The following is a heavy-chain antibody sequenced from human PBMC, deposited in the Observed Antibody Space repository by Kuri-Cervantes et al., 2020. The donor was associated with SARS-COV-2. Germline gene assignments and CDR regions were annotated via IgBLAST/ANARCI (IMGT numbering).Heavy chain of an antibody. Sequence: GESLKISCAASGFTLTSHWMGWVRQPPGKGLEWVANINPDGSGRFSVDSVKGRFTISRDNSKNTLYLQMNSLRAEDTAVYFCARDMTADYFYFQYMDVWGKGTTVTVSS. V-gene: IGHV3-7*01. J-gene: IGHJ6*03. CDR1: GFTLTSHW. CDR3: ARDMTADYFYFQYMDV. D-gene: IGHD2-21*02. CDR2: INPDGSGR.